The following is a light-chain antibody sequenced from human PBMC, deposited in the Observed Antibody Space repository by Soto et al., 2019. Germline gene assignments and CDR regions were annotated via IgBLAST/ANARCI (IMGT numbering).Light chain of an antibody. Sequence: DMQMTQSPSSGSASVGDRVTITCRASQGISTYLNWYQKKPGKAPKLLIYAASSLQSGVPSRFSGSGSETDFTLTISSLQPEDFATYSCQQSYSSTWTSGQGTKVDIK. CDR2: AAS. V-gene: IGKV1-39*01. CDR3: QQSYSSTWT. J-gene: IGKJ1*01. CDR1: QGISTY.